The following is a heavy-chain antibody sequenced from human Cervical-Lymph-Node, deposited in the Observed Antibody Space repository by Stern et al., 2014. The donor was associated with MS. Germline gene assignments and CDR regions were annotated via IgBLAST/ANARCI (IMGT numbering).Heavy chain of an antibody. Sequence: QVQLVQSGTEVKKPGASVKVSCKASGDTFGTYGVNWVRQAPGQRLEWLGWISGYNGNTNYAQRLQGRVTLATDTSTTTAYMELRSLRSDDTAVYYCAIMGTNGIDVWGQGTTVTVSS. D-gene: IGHD5-18*01. CDR2: ISGYNGNT. V-gene: IGHV1-18*01. J-gene: IGHJ6*02. CDR3: AIMGTNGIDV. CDR1: GDTFGTYG.